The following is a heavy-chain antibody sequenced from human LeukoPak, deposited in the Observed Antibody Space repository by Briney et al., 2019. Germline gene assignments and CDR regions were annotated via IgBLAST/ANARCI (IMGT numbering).Heavy chain of an antibody. CDR1: GFTVSGNY. J-gene: IGHJ4*02. CDR3: GKDSRPSVTTFRSRWTDS. Sequence: GGSLRLSCAASGFTVSGNYMSWVRQAPGKGLEWVSAISGSSRSTYHAESVKGRFTISRDNSKNTLFLQMNSLRAEDTAVYYCGKDSRPSVTTFRSRWTDSWGQGTLVTVSS. D-gene: IGHD4-11*01. CDR2: ISGSSRST. V-gene: IGHV3-23*01.